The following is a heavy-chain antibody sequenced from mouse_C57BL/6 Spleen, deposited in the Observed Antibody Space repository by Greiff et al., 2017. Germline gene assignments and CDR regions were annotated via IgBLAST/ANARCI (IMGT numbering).Heavy chain of an antibody. CDR2: FHPYNDDT. CDR1: GYTFTTYP. J-gene: IGHJ1*03. D-gene: IGHD1-1*01. V-gene: IGHV1-47*01. CDR3: ARALTTVVPNWYFDV. Sequence: QVQLKESGAELVKPGASVKMSCKASGYTFTTYPIEWMKQNHGKSLEWIGNFHPYNDDTKYNEKFKGKATLTVEKSSSTVYLELSRLTSDDSAVYYCARALTTVVPNWYFDVWGTGTTVTVSS.